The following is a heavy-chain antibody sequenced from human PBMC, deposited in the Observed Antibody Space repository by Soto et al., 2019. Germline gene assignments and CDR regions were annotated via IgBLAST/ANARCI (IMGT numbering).Heavy chain of an antibody. Sequence: PSETLSLTCAVYGGSFSGYYWSWIRQPPGKGLEWIGEINHSGSTNYNPSLKSRVTISVDTSKNQFSLKLSSVTAADTAVYYCTRVVGDVWGQGTTVTVS. D-gene: IGHD2-15*01. CDR1: GGSFSGYY. J-gene: IGHJ6*02. CDR3: TRVVGDV. V-gene: IGHV4-34*01. CDR2: INHSGST.